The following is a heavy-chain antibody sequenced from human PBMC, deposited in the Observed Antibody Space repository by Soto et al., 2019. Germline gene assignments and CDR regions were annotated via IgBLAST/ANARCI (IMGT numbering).Heavy chain of an antibody. CDR3: AKDGNDIVVVPAARPYYYYGMDV. V-gene: IGHV3-21*01. CDR1: GFTFSSYS. D-gene: IGHD2-2*01. J-gene: IGHJ6*02. Sequence: GGSLRLSCAASGFTFSSYSMVWVRQAPEKGLEWVSSIGGSSGHIYYADSLKGRFTISRDNAKNTLYLQMNSLRAEDTAEYYCAKDGNDIVVVPAARPYYYYGMDVWGQGTTVTVSS. CDR2: IGGSSGHI.